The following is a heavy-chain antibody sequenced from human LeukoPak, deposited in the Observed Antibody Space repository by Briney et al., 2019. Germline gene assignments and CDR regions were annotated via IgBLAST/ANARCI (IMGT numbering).Heavy chain of an antibody. J-gene: IGHJ4*02. D-gene: IGHD5-18*01. CDR2: IYSGGST. V-gene: IGHV3-53*01. Sequence: PGGSLRLSCAASGFTVSSNYMSWVRQAPGKGLEWVSVIYSGGSTYYADSVKGRFTISRDNSKNTLYLQMNSLRAEDTAVYYCARVSPWIQLWSYYFDYWGQGSLVTVSS. CDR3: ARVSPWIQLWSYYFDY. CDR1: GFTVSSNY.